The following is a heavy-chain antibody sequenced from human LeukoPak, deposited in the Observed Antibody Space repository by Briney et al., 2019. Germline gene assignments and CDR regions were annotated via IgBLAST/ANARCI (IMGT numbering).Heavy chain of an antibody. CDR2: IAHTEAT. D-gene: IGHD2-8*01. V-gene: IGHV4-4*02. CDR1: GASVSSVNW. J-gene: IGHJ4*02. Sequence: SETLSLTYAVSGASVSSVNWWTWVRQPPGNGLEWVGEIAHTEATNYNPSLKSRVTISLDRSKNQISLQLSSVTAADTAVYYCSRENGAFSPFGYWGQGTLVTVPS. CDR3: SRENGAFSPFGY.